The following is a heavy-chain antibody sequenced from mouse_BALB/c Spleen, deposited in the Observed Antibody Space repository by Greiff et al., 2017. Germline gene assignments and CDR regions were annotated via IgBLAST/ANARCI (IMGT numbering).Heavy chain of an antibody. Sequence: VQLQQSGPGLVAPSQSLSITCTVSGFSLTSYGVHWVRQPPVKGLEWLGVLWAGGSTNYNSALMSRLSISKDNSKSQVFLKMNSLQTDDTAMYYCAREGGLRRGVDYWGQGTTLTVSS. V-gene: IGHV2-9*02. CDR3: AREGGLRRGVDY. CDR2: LWAGGST. CDR1: GFSLTSYG. D-gene: IGHD2-2*01. J-gene: IGHJ2*01.